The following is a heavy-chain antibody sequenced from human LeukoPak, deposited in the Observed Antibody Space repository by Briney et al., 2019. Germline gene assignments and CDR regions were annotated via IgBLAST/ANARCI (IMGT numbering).Heavy chain of an antibody. V-gene: IGHV3-7*01. CDR3: ARVSAAVNY. CDR1: GFTFSSDW. D-gene: IGHD2-15*01. J-gene: IGHJ4*02. Sequence: GGSLRLSCAASGFTFSSDWMTWVRQVPGRGLEWVANIKQDGSDKYYVDSVKGRFTISRDTAKNSLYLQMNSLRAEDTAVYYCARVSAAVNYWGQGTLVTVSS. CDR2: IKQDGSDK.